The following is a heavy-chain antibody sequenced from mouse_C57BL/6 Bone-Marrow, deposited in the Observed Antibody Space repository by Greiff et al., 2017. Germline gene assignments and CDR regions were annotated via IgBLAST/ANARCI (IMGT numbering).Heavy chain of an antibody. CDR1: GFTFSSYG. J-gene: IGHJ2*01. V-gene: IGHV5-6*01. Sequence: EVQVVESGGDLVKPGGSLKLSCAASGFTFSSYGMSWVRQTPDKRLEWVATISSGGSCTYYPDSVKGGFTISRDNAKNTLYLQMSRLKSEEADMYYCARRRMGKDYFDYWGQGNTRTGSS. CDR3: ARRRMGKDYFDY. D-gene: IGHD2-1*01. CDR2: ISSGGSCT.